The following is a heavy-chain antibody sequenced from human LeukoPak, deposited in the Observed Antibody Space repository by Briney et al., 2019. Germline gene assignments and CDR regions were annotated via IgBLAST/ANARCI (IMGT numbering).Heavy chain of an antibody. CDR2: ISSSGSTI. V-gene: IGHV3-48*03. CDR1: GFTFSSYE. D-gene: IGHD2-15*01. J-gene: IGHJ4*02. Sequence: PGGSLRLSCAASGFTFSSYEMNWVRQAPEKGLEWVSYISSSGSTIYYADSVKGRFTISRDNAKNSLYLQMNRLRAEDTGVYYCARGPTTHFDYWGQGTPVTVSS. CDR3: ARGPTTHFDY.